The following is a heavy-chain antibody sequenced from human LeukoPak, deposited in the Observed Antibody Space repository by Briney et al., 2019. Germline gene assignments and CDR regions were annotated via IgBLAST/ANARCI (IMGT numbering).Heavy chain of an antibody. J-gene: IGHJ5*01. CDR1: GFTFNSYA. D-gene: IGHD1-20*01. V-gene: IGHV3-23*01. Sequence: TGGSLRLSCAASGFTFNSYAMSWVRQAPGKGLEWVSTISGSDGSTYYPGSVKGRFTISRENAKNSLYLQMNSLRAGDTAVYYCARGGDITGTPLFNWFDSWGQGTLVTVSS. CDR3: ARGGDITGTPLFNWFDS. CDR2: ISGSDGST.